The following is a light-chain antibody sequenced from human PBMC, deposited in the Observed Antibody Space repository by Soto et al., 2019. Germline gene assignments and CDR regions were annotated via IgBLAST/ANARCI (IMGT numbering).Light chain of an antibody. CDR1: QIVNSAY. CDR2: GAS. CDR3: QQYGTSPFT. V-gene: IGKV3-20*01. Sequence: EIVLTQSPGTLSLSPGKRATLSCGVSQIVNSAYLAWYQQKPGQAPRLLIHGASNRATGIPDRFSGSGSGTDFTLTISRLEPEDFAVYYCQQYGTSPFTFGQGSKLEIK. J-gene: IGKJ2*01.